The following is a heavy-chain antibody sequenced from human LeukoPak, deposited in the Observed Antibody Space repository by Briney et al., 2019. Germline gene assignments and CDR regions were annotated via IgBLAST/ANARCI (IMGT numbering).Heavy chain of an antibody. D-gene: IGHD3-10*01. Sequence: ASVKVSCKASGYTFTGYYIHWVRQAPGQGLEWMGRINPNSGGTNYAQKFQGRVTMTRDTSINTAYMELSRLRSDDTAVYYCARDGVVRGVIIYWGQGTLVTVSS. CDR1: GYTFTGYY. J-gene: IGHJ4*02. CDR2: INPNSGGT. V-gene: IGHV1-2*02. CDR3: ARDGVVRGVIIY.